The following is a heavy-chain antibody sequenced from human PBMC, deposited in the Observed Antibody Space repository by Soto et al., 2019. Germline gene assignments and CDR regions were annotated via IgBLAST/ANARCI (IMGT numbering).Heavy chain of an antibody. V-gene: IGHV3-73*02. CDR1: GFIFSDAA. D-gene: IGHD2-15*01. Sequence: EVQLVESGGDLVQPGGSLILSCSASGFIFSDAAIHWFRQASGKGLEWVGRIRNKDKNHATGYGASVKGRFLISRDDSTNTAYLQMNSLKTEDTATYWCAGPGVLKGYGMDVWGQGTTVTVSS. CDR2: IRNKDKNHAT. J-gene: IGHJ6*02. CDR3: AGPGVLKGYGMDV.